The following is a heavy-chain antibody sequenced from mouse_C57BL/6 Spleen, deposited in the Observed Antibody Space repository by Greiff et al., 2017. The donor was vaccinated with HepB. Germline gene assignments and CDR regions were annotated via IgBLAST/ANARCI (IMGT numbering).Heavy chain of an antibody. D-gene: IGHD1-1*01. CDR2: IYWDDDK. CDR1: GFSLSTSGMG. CDR3: ARRGSTTVPPHFDV. Sequence: QVTLKVCGPGILQSSQTLSLTCSFSGFSLSTSGMGVSWIRQPSGKGLEWLAHIYWDDDKRYNPSLKSRLTISKDTSRNQVFLKITSVDTADTATYYCARRGSTTVPPHFDVWGTGTTVTVSS. J-gene: IGHJ1*03. V-gene: IGHV8-12*01.